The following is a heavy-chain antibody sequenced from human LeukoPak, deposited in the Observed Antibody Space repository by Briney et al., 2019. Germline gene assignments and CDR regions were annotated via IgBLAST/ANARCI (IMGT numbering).Heavy chain of an antibody. D-gene: IGHD3-10*01. J-gene: IGHJ5*02. CDR3: AREGWFGDVNDNWFDP. Sequence: GSLGPFCAASGFNFRSHCMNWVRQASGKGLGLVSFISCGSSYIYYADSVKGRFTTSRDNAKNSLYLQMNSLRAEDTAVYYCAREGWFGDVNDNWFDPWGQGTLVTVSS. CDR2: ISCGSSYI. V-gene: IGHV3-21*01. CDR1: GFNFRSHC.